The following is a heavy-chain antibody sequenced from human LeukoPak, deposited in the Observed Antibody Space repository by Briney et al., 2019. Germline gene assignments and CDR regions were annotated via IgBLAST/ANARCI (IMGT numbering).Heavy chain of an antibody. V-gene: IGHV3-23*01. D-gene: IGHD3-16*01. CDR3: ARGGVGAFDI. J-gene: IGHJ3*02. Sequence: GGSLRLSCAASGFTFSTYVMNWVRQAPGKGLEWVSTISDSGGSTYYADSVKGRFTISRHNSKNTLCLQMNSLRAEDTAVYYCARGGVGAFDIWGQGTMVTVSS. CDR2: ISDSGGST. CDR1: GFTFSTYV.